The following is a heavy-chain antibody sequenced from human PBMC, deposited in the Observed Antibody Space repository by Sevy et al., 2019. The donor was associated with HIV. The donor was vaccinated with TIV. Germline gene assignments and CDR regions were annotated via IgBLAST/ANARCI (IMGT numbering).Heavy chain of an antibody. CDR3: AMSRGVIRDIVVVPAAIPFY. CDR2: INPNSGGT. V-gene: IGHV1-2*02. J-gene: IGHJ4*02. D-gene: IGHD2-2*02. Sequence: AAVKVSCKASGYTFTGYYMHWVRQAPGQGLEWMGWINPNSGGTNYAQKFQGRVTMTRDTSISTADMELSRLRSDDTAVYYCAMSRGVIRDIVVVPAAIPFYWGQGTLVTVAS. CDR1: GYTFTGYY.